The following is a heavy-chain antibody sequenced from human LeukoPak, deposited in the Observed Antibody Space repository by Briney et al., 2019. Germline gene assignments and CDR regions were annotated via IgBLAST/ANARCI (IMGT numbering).Heavy chain of an antibody. D-gene: IGHD1-26*01. CDR3: ARHGGAADY. V-gene: IGHV1-2*02. CDR1: GYTFTVYY. Sequence: ASVKVSCKASGYTFTVYYIHWVRQAPGQGLEWMGWINPNTDGTSYAQKFQGRVTMTRDASISTAYMELTRLRSDDTAVYYCARHGGAADYWGQGTLVTVSS. J-gene: IGHJ4*02. CDR2: INPNTDGT.